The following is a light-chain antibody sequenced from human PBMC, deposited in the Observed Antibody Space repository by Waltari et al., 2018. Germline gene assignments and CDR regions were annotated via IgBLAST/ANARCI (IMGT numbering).Light chain of an antibody. V-gene: IGLV2-8*01. CDR2: EVT. CDR1: SSDVGGYNF. CDR3: SSFTRSNNWV. Sequence: QSALTQPPSASGSPRQSVTISCTGSSSDVGGYNFVSLYQQHPGKAPQLMIYEVTKRPSGVPDRFSGSKSGNTASLTVSGLQAEDEADYYCSSFTRSNNWVFGGGTKLTVL. J-gene: IGLJ3*02.